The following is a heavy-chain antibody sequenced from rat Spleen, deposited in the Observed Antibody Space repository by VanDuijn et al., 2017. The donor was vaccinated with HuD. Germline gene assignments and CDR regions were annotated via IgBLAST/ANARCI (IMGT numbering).Heavy chain of an antibody. J-gene: IGHJ2*01. CDR3: AQWNSRYFTY. D-gene: IGHD4-4*01. Sequence: EVQLVESGGGLVHPGRSLKLSCVASGFTFSNYGMAWVRQAPKKGLEWVATISYDGSSTYYRVSVKGRFTISRDNAKNTLYLQMDSLRSEDTATYYCAQWNSRYFTYWGQGVMVTVSS. CDR2: ISYDGSST. V-gene: IGHV5-7*01. CDR1: GFTFSNYG.